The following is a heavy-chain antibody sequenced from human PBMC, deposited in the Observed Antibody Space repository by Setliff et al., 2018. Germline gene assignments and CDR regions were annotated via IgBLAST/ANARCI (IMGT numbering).Heavy chain of an antibody. D-gene: IGHD3-10*01. J-gene: IGHJ6*03. CDR1: GESFSGHY. V-gene: IGHV4-34*01. Sequence: SETLSLTCAVYGESFSGHYWSWIRQPPGKGLEWVATIYYSGSTYSNPSLKSRLIISVDAPDNQFSVKLSSVTAADTAVYYCARHKSNGSGSYPSLYMDVWGKGIMVTVSS. CDR2: IYYSGST. CDR3: ARHKSNGSGSYPSLYMDV.